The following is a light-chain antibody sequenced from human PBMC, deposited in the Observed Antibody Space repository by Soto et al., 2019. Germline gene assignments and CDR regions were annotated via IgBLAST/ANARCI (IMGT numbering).Light chain of an antibody. CDR1: QSVSSSY. CDR2: DAS. V-gene: IGKV3-20*01. J-gene: IGKJ2*01. Sequence: EIVLTQSPGTLSLSPGEGATLSCRASQSVSSSYLAWYQQKPGQTPRLLIYDASRRATGIPDRFSGSGSGTDFTLTISRLEPEDFVLYYCQQYGSSPHTFGQGTKLEIK. CDR3: QQYGSSPHT.